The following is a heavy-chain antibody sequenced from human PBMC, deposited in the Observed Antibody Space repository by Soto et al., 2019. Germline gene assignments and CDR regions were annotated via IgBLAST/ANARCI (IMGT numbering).Heavy chain of an antibody. CDR2: FYYSGST. V-gene: IGHV4-61*03. J-gene: IGHJ4*02. CDR1: GDSVSSGNSY. D-gene: IGHD7-27*01. CDR3: ASRFTGNWGENFDY. Sequence: SETLSLTCTVSGDSVSSGNSYWTWIRQPPGKGLEWIGYFYYSGSTNYNPSLTSRVTISGDTSKNHFSLKLNSVTAADTAVYYCASRFTGNWGENFDYWGQGNLVTVSS.